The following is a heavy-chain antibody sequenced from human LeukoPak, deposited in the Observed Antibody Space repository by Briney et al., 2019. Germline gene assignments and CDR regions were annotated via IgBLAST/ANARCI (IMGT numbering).Heavy chain of an antibody. V-gene: IGHV1-69*01. CDR3: SRREDNVVVPAAIPRVGYFDWLRAFDI. CDR2: IIPIFGTA. CDR1: GGTFSSYA. J-gene: IGHJ3*02. D-gene: IGHD2-2*02. Sequence: ASVKVSCKASGGTFSSYAISWVRQAPGRGLEWMGGIIPIFGTANYAQKFQGRVTITADQSTSTAYMELSSRKSEAMAVNYWSRREDNVVVPAAIPRVGYFDWLRAFDIWGQGTMVTVSS.